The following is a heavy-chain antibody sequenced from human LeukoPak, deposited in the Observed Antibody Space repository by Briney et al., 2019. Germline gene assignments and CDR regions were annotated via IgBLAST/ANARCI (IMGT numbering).Heavy chain of an antibody. CDR2: ISYDGSNK. V-gene: IGHV3-30*18. CDR1: GFTFSSYG. J-gene: IGHJ4*02. D-gene: IGHD6-13*01. CDR3: AKAYSSSWYLSGCFDY. Sequence: GGSLRLSCAASGFTFSSYGMHWVRQAPGKGLEWVAVISYDGSNKYYADSVKGRFTISRDNSKNALYLQMNSLRVEDTAVYYCAKAYSSSWYLSGCFDYWGQGTLVTVSS.